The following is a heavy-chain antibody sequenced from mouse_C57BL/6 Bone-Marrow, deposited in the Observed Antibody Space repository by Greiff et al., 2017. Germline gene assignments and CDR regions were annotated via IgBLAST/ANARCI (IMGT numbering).Heavy chain of an antibody. CDR1: GYTFTSYW. CDR3: ARRDYGSSRDY. J-gene: IGHJ2*01. D-gene: IGHD1-1*01. V-gene: IGHV1-52*01. Sequence: QVQLQQPGAELVRPGSSVKLSCKASGYTFTSYWMHWVKQRPIQGLEWIGNIDPSDSETHYNQKFKDKATLTVDKSSSTAYMQLSSLTSEDSAVYYWARRDYGSSRDYWGQGTTLTVAS. CDR2: IDPSDSET.